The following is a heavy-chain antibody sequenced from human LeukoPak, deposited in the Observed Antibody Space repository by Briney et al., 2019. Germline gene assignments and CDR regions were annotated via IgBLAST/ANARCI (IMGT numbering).Heavy chain of an antibody. CDR1: GGSISSSSYY. V-gene: IGHV4-39*01. CDR3: ARRRRIGRYSYGCLDY. J-gene: IGHJ4*02. D-gene: IGHD5-18*01. Sequence: SETLSLTCTVSGGSISSSSYYWGWIRQPPGRGLEWIGSIYYSGSTYYNPSLESRVTISVDTSKNQFSLKLSSVTAADTAVYYCARRRRIGRYSYGCLDYWGQGTLVTVSS. CDR2: IYYSGST.